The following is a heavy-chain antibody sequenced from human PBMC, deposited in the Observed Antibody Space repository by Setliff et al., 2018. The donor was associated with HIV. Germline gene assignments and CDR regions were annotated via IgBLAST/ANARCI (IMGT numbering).Heavy chain of an antibody. CDR1: GGSISSSIYY. CDR2: IYYSGSTYYYGGST. Sequence: SETLSLTCTVSGGSISSSIYYWGWIRQPPGKGLEWIGFIYYSGSTYYYGGSTYYNPSLKSRVTISVDTSKNQFSLKLSSVTAADTAVYYCARHDTGYSSYPMDYWGQGNLVTVSS. D-gene: IGHD6-13*01. V-gene: IGHV4-39*01. CDR3: ARHDTGYSSYPMDY. J-gene: IGHJ4*02.